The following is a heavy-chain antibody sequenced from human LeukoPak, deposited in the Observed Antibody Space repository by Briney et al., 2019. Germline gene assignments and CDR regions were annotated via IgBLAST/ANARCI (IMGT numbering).Heavy chain of an antibody. V-gene: IGHV1-18*04. CDR1: GYTFTGYY. CDR3: ARDGASWRASLITFYYDAMDV. CDR2: ISVYSGDT. J-gene: IGHJ6*02. Sequence: ASVKVSCKASGYTFTGYYIHWVRQAPGQGLEWMGWISVYSGDTNYEQKFQGRVTMTTDTSTNTAYMELRSLRSDDTAVYYCARDGASWRASLITFYYDAMDVWGQGTTVTVSS. D-gene: IGHD2/OR15-2a*01.